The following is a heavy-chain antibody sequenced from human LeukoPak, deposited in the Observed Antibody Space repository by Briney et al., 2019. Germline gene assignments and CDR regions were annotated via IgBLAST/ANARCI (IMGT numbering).Heavy chain of an antibody. D-gene: IGHD1-26*01. V-gene: IGHV1-18*01. J-gene: IGHJ4*02. CDR2: ISVYNDST. CDR1: GYTFTSYG. Sequence: ASVKVSCKASGYTFTSYGISWVRQAPGQGLEWMGWISVYNDSTNYAQKFQGRVTMTTDTSTSTAYMELRSLRSDDTAVYYCARTPYSGSYYDPYYFDYWGQGTLVTVSS. CDR3: ARTPYSGSYYDPYYFDY.